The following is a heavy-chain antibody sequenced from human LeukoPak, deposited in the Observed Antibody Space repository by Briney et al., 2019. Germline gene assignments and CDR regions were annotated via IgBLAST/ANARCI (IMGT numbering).Heavy chain of an antibody. J-gene: IGHJ4*02. D-gene: IGHD3-9*01. CDR1: GFTFSSYW. Sequence: GGSLRLSCAASGFTFSSYWMHWVRQAPGKGLEWVSSISSSSSYIYYADSVKGRFTISRDNAKNSLYLQMNSLRAEDTAVYYCARARGLRYFTDYWGQGTLVTVSS. V-gene: IGHV3-21*01. CDR3: ARARGLRYFTDY. CDR2: ISSSSSYI.